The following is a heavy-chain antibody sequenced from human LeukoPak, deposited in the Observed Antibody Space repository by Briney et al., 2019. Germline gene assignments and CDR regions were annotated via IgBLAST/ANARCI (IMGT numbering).Heavy chain of an antibody. Sequence: PGGSLRLSCAASGFTFSSYWMSWVRQPPGKGLERVANIKQDGSEKYYVDSVKGRFTISRDNAKNSLYLQMNSLRAEDTAVYYCARVVAMIVVGDFDYWGQGTLVTVSS. CDR3: ARVVAMIVVGDFDY. CDR1: GFTFSSYW. J-gene: IGHJ4*02. CDR2: IKQDGSEK. D-gene: IGHD3-22*01. V-gene: IGHV3-7*01.